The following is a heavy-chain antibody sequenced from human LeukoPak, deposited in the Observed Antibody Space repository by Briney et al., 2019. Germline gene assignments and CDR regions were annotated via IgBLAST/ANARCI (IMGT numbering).Heavy chain of an antibody. Sequence: GGSLQISFQGSGSRFTSYWIGWVRQLPGKGPEGMRIIFPGESDTRYSPSFEGQVSISANKSTSTAFLQWTSLQSAHTAITLCARHEAAVAGTGVFAYWGEGTLVTVSS. CDR1: GSRFTSYW. CDR3: ARHEAAVAGTGVFAY. V-gene: IGHV5-51*01. CDR2: IFPGESDT. D-gene: IGHD6-19*01. J-gene: IGHJ4*02.